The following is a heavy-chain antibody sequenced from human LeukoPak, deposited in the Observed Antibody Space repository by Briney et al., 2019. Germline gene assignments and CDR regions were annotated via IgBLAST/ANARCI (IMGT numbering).Heavy chain of an antibody. Sequence: PGGSLRLSCAASGFTFSNYAMNWVRQAPGRGLEWVSAISGSGGSTYYADSVKGRFTISRDNSKNTLYLQMNSLRAEDTAVYYCAKDRTSFHFYYYYGMDVWGQGTTVAVSS. CDR2: ISGSGGST. J-gene: IGHJ6*02. CDR1: GFTFSNYA. CDR3: AKDRTSFHFYYYYGMDV. V-gene: IGHV3-23*01. D-gene: IGHD2-2*01.